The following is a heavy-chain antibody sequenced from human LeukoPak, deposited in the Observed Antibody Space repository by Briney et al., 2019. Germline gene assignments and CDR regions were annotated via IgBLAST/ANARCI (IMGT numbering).Heavy chain of an antibody. CDR3: ARHMFSFGYSSSWYFDY. V-gene: IGHV4-34*01. CDR1: AGSFSVYY. J-gene: IGHJ4*02. CDR2: INHIVST. D-gene: IGHD6-13*01. Sequence: PSQCLSLTRAVDAGSFSVYYSSWIRQPPGKGREWIGEINHIVSTPYNPLPKGGVTISVETSKTPCSLKLCSVTAAHTPVYYCARHMFSFGYSSSWYFDYWGQGTLVTVSS.